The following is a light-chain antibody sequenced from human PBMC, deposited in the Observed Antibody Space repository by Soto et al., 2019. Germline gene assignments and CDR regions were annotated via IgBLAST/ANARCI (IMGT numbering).Light chain of an antibody. CDR1: QSISSY. V-gene: IGKV1-39*01. Sequence: DIQMTQSPSSLSASVGDRVTITCRASQSISSYLNWYQQKPGKAPKLLIYAASSLQGGVPSRFSGSGSGTDFTLTISSLQPEDFATYYCQQSYSTPLRFGQGTKVEIK. CDR3: QQSYSTPLR. J-gene: IGKJ1*01. CDR2: AAS.